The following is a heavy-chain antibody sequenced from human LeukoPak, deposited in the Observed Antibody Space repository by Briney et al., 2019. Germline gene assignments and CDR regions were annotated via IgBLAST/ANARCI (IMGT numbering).Heavy chain of an antibody. D-gene: IGHD6-19*01. CDR2: IRYDGSNK. V-gene: IGHV3-30*02. Sequence: GGSLRLSCAASGFTFSSYGMHWVRQAPGKGLEGVAFIRYDGSNKYYADSVKGRFTISRDNSKNTLYLQMNSLRAEDTAVYYCAKDLDGSSGWYYFDYWGQGTLVTVSS. J-gene: IGHJ4*02. CDR1: GFTFSSYG. CDR3: AKDLDGSSGWYYFDY.